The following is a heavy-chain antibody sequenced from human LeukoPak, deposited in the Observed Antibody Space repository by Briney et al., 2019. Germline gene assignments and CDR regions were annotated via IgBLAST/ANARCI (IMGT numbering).Heavy chain of an antibody. J-gene: IGHJ5*02. CDR3: ARGAQGYSSSWYKFDP. Sequence: NPSETLSLTCAVYGGSFSGYYWGWIRLPPGKGLEWIGEINHSGSTNYSPSLKSRVTISVDTSKNQFSLKLSSVTAADTAVYYCARGAQGYSSSWYKFDPWGQGTLVTVSS. CDR1: GGSFSGYY. CDR2: INHSGST. D-gene: IGHD6-13*01. V-gene: IGHV4-34*01.